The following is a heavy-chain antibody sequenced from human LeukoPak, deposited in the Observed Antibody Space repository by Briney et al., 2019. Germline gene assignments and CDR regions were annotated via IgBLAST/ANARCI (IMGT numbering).Heavy chain of an antibody. D-gene: IGHD6-13*01. J-gene: IGHJ4*02. CDR2: IYYSGTT. CDR1: GGSISTYY. V-gene: IGHV4-59*08. Sequence: PSETLSLTCTVSGGSISTYYWNWIRQPPGKGLEWIGYIYYSGTTNYNPSLKSRVTISVDTSKNQFSLKLTSVTAADTAVYYCASGYSSTWFKTWDFWGQGTLVTVSS. CDR3: ASGYSSTWFKTWDF.